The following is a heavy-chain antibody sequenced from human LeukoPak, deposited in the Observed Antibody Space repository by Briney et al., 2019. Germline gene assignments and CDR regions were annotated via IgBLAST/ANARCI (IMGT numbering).Heavy chain of an antibody. Sequence: GGSLRLSWAASGFTFSSYAMSWVRQAPGKGLEWVSAISGSGGSTYYADSVKGRFTISRDNSKNTLYLQMNSLRAEDTAVYYCAKDNGHNWNDGVDYWGQGTLVTVSS. CDR2: ISGSGGST. CDR3: AKDNGHNWNDGVDY. D-gene: IGHD1-1*01. J-gene: IGHJ4*02. V-gene: IGHV3-23*01. CDR1: GFTFSSYA.